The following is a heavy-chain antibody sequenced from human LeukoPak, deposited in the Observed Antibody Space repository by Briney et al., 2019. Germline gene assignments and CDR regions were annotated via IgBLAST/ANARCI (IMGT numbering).Heavy chain of an antibody. J-gene: IGHJ4*02. Sequence: PGGSLRLSCAASGFTFSTSGMHWVRQAPVKGLEWVAYVPFDGIKKFYADSVRGRFTISRDNSKNTLYLQLNSLRPDDTAVYYCAKEHHYGSGSLSYWGQGTLVTVSS. V-gene: IGHV3-30*02. CDR3: AKEHHYGSGSLSY. D-gene: IGHD3-10*01. CDR1: GFTFSTSG. CDR2: VPFDGIKK.